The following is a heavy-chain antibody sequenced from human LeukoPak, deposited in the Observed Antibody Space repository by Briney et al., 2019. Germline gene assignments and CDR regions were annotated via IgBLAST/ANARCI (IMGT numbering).Heavy chain of an antibody. Sequence: GGSLRLSCAASGFTFSSYAMSWVRQAPGKGLEWVSAISGSGGSTYYADSVKGRFTISRDNSKNTMYLQMNSLRAEDTAVYYCAKVRFEWLAYFDYWGQGTLVTVSS. V-gene: IGHV3-23*01. CDR1: GFTFSSYA. D-gene: IGHD3-3*01. J-gene: IGHJ4*02. CDR3: AKVRFEWLAYFDY. CDR2: ISGSGGST.